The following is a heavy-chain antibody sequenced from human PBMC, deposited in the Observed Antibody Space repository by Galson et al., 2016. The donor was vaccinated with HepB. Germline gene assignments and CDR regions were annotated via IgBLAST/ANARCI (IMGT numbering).Heavy chain of an antibody. D-gene: IGHD1-26*01. J-gene: IGHJ5*02. Sequence: CAVSGGSISSSNWWTWVRQPPGKGLEWIGEIYHSGTTHYNPSLESRVTISVDKSKNQFSLKLNSVTAADTAVYYCARNSGGSYLGWFDPWGQGTLVTVSS. V-gene: IGHV4-4*02. CDR2: IYHSGTT. CDR1: GGSISSSNW. CDR3: ARNSGGSYLGWFDP.